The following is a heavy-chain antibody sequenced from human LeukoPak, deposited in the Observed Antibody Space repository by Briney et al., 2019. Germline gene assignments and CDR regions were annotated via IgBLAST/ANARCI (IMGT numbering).Heavy chain of an antibody. CDR3: ATRTGVTELHFDH. V-gene: IGHV3-23*01. J-gene: IGHJ4*02. D-gene: IGHD1-7*01. CDR2: ISENGGGA. CDR1: GFTFSNYV. Sequence: PGGSLRLSCAASGFTFSNYVMGWVRQAQGKGLEWVSAISENGGGADYADSVRGRFTISRDNSQNTLYQQMNSLRAEDTAVYYCATRTGVTELHFDHWGQGTLVTVSS.